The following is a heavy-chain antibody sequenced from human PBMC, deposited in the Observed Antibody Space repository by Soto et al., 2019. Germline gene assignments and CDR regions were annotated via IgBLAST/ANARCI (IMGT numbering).Heavy chain of an antibody. CDR2: IYYSGST. CDR1: GGSISSYY. J-gene: IGHJ4*02. D-gene: IGHD2-15*01. CDR3: ARGIYCSGGSCLDY. Sequence: SETLSLTCTVSGGSISSYYWSWIRQPPGKGLEWIGYIYYSGSTNYNPSLKSRVTMSVDTSKNQFSLKLSSVTAADTAVYYCARGIYCSGGSCLDYWGQGTLVTVSS. V-gene: IGHV4-59*01.